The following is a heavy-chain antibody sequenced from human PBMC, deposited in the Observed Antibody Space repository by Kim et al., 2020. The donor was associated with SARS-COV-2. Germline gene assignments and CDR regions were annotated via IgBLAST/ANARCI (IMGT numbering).Heavy chain of an antibody. CDR3: ARIGDLYYFDY. V-gene: IGHV3-30*04. D-gene: IGHD3-16*01. CDR2: ISYDGSNK. J-gene: IGHJ4*02. Sequence: GGSLRLSCAASGFTFSSYAMHWVRQAPGKGLEWVAVISYDGSNKYYADSVKGRFTISRDNSKNTLYLQMNSLRAEDTAVYYCARIGDLYYFDYWGQGTLVTVSS. CDR1: GFTFSSYA.